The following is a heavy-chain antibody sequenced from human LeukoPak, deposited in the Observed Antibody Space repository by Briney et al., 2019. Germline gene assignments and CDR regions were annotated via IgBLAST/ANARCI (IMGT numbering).Heavy chain of an antibody. J-gene: IGHJ4*02. CDR1: GYTFTSYY. CDR2: INPSGGST. D-gene: IGHD5-18*01. Sequence: GASVKVSCKASGYTFTSYYMHWVRQAPGQGLEWMGIINPSGGSTSYAQKFQGRVTMTRDTSISTAYMELSRLRSDDTAVYYCARERYSYGQRSFDYWDQGTLVTVSS. CDR3: ARERYSYGQRSFDY. V-gene: IGHV1-46*01.